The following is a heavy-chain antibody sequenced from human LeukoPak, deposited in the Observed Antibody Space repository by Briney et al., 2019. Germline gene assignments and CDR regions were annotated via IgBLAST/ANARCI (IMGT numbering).Heavy chain of an antibody. CDR2: ISSSSSYI. CDR1: GFTFSSYS. J-gene: IGHJ6*03. Sequence: GGSLRLSCAASGFTFSSYSMNWVRQAPGKGLEWVSSISSSSSYIYYADSVKGRFTISRDNAKNSLYLQMYSLRAEDTAVYYCARGSPDYYYMDVWGKGTTVTVSS. V-gene: IGHV3-21*01. D-gene: IGHD3-10*01. CDR3: ARGSPDYYYMDV.